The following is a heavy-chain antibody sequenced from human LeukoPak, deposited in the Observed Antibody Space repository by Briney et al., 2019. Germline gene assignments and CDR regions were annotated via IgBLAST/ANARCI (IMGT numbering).Heavy chain of an antibody. J-gene: IGHJ4*02. CDR1: GGSISSGDYY. V-gene: IGHV4-61*08. CDR2: LYYSGST. CDR3: ARGGYCSGGSCWGYYFDY. Sequence: KTSGTLSLTCTVSGGSISSGDYYWSWIRQPPGKGLEWIGYLYYSGSTNYNPSLKSRVTISVDTSKNQFSLKLSSVTAADTAVYYCARGGYCSGGSCWGYYFDYWGQGTLVTVSS. D-gene: IGHD2-15*01.